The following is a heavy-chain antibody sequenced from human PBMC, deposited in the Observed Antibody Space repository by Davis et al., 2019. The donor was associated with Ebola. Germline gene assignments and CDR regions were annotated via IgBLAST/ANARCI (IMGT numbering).Heavy chain of an antibody. CDR2: ISNDGRIT. J-gene: IGHJ5*02. CDR1: VITFSSHA. D-gene: IGHD3-9*01. V-gene: IGHV3-23*03. CDR3: AKGMYDWLSDFDP. Sequence: GGSLRLSCADSVITFSSHAMNWVRQAPGKGLEWVAVISNDGRITFHADSVKGRFAISRDNSKNTLSLQMNSLRAEDTALYYCAKGMYDWLSDFDPWGQGTLVSVSS.